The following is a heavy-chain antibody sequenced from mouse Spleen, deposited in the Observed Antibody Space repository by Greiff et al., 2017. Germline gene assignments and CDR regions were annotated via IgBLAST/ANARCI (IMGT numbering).Heavy chain of an antibody. V-gene: IGHV5-17*01. CDR3: ARPAISDGYWYFDV. CDR2: ISSGSSTI. Sequence: DVQLVESGGGLVQPGGSLKLSCAASGFTFSDYGMHWVRQAPEKGLEWVAYISSGSSTIYYAATVKGRFTISRDNAKNTLFLQMTSLRSEDTAMYYCARPAISDGYWYFDVWGAGTTVTVSS. D-gene: IGHD2-3*01. CDR1: GFTFSDYG. J-gene: IGHJ1*01.